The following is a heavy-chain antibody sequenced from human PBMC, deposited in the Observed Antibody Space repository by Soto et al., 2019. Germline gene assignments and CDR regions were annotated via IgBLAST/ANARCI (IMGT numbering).Heavy chain of an antibody. CDR3: ARYYNWFDP. Sequence: SETLSLTCTVSGGSISSYYWSWIRQPPGKGLEWIGHIYYSGSTNYNPSLKSRVTISVDTSKNQFSLKLSSVTAADTAVYYCARYYNWFDPWGQGTLVTVSS. J-gene: IGHJ5*02. CDR1: GGSISSYY. V-gene: IGHV4-59*01. D-gene: IGHD2-8*01. CDR2: IYYSGST.